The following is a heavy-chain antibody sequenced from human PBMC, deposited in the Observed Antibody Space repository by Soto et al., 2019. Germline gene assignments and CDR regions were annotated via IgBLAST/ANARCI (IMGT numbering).Heavy chain of an antibody. CDR3: ARDRERYQLLHCYYGMEV. J-gene: IGHJ6*02. D-gene: IGHD2-2*01. Sequence: PGGSLRLSCAASGFTFSSYAMHWVRQAPGKGLEWVAVISYDGSNKYYADSVKGRFTISRDNSKNTLYLQMNSLRAEDTAVYYCARDRERYQLLHCYYGMEVWGQGTTVTVSS. V-gene: IGHV3-30-3*01. CDR2: ISYDGSNK. CDR1: GFTFSSYA.